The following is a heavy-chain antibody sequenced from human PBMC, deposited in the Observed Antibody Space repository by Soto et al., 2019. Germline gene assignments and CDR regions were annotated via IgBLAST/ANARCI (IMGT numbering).Heavy chain of an antibody. CDR2: INPNSGGT. V-gene: IGHV1-2*04. CDR3: ARTMVRGVIIMDYYGMEV. D-gene: IGHD3-10*01. Sequence: ASVKVSCKASGYTFTGYYMHWVRQAPGQGLEWMGWINPNSGGTNYAQKFQGWVTMTRDTSISTAYMELSRLRSDDTAVYYCARTMVRGVIIMDYYGMEVWGQGTKVTVSS. CDR1: GYTFTGYY. J-gene: IGHJ6*02.